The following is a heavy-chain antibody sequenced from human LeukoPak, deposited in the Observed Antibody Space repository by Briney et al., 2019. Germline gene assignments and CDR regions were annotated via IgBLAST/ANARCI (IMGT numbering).Heavy chain of an antibody. CDR2: ISWNSGSI. CDR1: GFTFDDYA. D-gene: IGHD3-3*01. Sequence: GGSLRLSCAASGFTFDDYAMHCVRQAPGKGLEWVSGISWNSGSIGYADSVKGRFTISRDNAKNSLYLQMNSLRAEDTALYYCAKGRGITIFGVPKDWGRGTLVTVSS. CDR3: AKGRGITIFGVPKD. V-gene: IGHV3-9*01. J-gene: IGHJ4*02.